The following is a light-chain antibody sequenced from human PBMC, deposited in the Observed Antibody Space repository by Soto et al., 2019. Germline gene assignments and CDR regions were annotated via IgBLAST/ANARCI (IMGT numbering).Light chain of an antibody. CDR3: QQYNSYWT. J-gene: IGKJ1*01. Sequence: DIQMTQSPSTLSASVGDGVTITCRASQSISSWLAWYQQKPGKAPKLLIYDASSLESGVPSRFSGSGSGTGFTLTISSPQPDDFATYYCQQYNSYWTFGQGTKVEIK. CDR2: DAS. CDR1: QSISSW. V-gene: IGKV1-5*01.